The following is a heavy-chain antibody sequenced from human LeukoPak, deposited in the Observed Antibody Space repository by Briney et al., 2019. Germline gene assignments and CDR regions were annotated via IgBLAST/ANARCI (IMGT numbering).Heavy chain of an antibody. CDR1: GGSISSYY. CDR3: ARDDDFYGSGSPRRYYMDV. J-gene: IGHJ6*03. D-gene: IGHD3-10*01. V-gene: IGHV4-59*01. Sequence: SETLPLTCTVSGGSISSYYWSWIRQPPGKGLEWIGYIHYSGTTNYNPSLKSRVTISVDTSKNQFSLKLTSVTAADTAIYYCARDDDFYGSGSPRRYYMDVWGRGTTVTISS. CDR2: IHYSGTT.